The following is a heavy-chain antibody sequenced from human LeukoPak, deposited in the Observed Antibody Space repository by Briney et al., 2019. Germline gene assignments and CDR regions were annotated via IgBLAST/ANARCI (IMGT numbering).Heavy chain of an antibody. J-gene: IGHJ4*02. D-gene: IGHD2-8*02. CDR1: GYTFTSYY. Sequence: ASVKVSCKASGYTFTSYYMHWVRQAHGQGLEWMGIINPSGGSTSYAQKFRDRVTITRDTSASTAYMELSSLRSEDTAVYYCARGRWSMRVADYYLDYWGEGTLVTVSS. CDR3: ARGRWSMRVADYYLDY. V-gene: IGHV1-46*01. CDR2: INPSGGST.